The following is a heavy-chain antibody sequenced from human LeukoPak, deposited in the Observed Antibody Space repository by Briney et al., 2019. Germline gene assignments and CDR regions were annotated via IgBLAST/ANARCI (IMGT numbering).Heavy chain of an antibody. CDR2: IIPIFGTA. CDR1: GGTFSSYA. V-gene: IGHV1-69*05. D-gene: IGHD4-23*01. CDR3: ARTPSGGNSWILSY. Sequence: SVKVSCKASGGTFSSYAISWVRQAPGQGLEWMGGIIPIFGTANYAQKSQGRVTITTDESTSTAYMELSSLRSEDTAVYYCARTPSGGNSWILSYWGQGTLVTVSS. J-gene: IGHJ4*02.